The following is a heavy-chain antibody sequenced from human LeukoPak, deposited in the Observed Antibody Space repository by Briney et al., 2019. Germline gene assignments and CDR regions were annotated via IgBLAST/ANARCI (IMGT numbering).Heavy chain of an antibody. D-gene: IGHD5-18*01. CDR3: ARRRYSYGPFFDY. CDR2: IYYSGST. Sequence: SETLSLTCTVSGGSMNSYYWSWIRQPPGKGLEWIGYIYYSGSTNYNPSLKSRVTISVDTSKNQFSLKLSSVTAADTAVYYCARRRYSYGPFFDYWGQGTLVTVSS. CDR1: GGSMNSYY. V-gene: IGHV4-59*08. J-gene: IGHJ4*02.